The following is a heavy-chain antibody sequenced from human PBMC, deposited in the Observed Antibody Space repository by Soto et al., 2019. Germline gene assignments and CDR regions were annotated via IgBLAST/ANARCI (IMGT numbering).Heavy chain of an antibody. D-gene: IGHD3-22*01. CDR3: AMYDSSGYSYYYYGMDV. V-gene: IGHV1-69*13. CDR1: GGTFSSYA. CDR2: IIPIFGTA. J-gene: IGHJ6*02. Sequence: GASVKVSCKASGGTFSSYAISWVRQAPGQGLEWMGGIIPIFGTANYEQKFQGRVTITADESTSTAYMELSSLRSEDTAVYYCAMYDSSGYSYYYYGMDVWGQGTTVTVSS.